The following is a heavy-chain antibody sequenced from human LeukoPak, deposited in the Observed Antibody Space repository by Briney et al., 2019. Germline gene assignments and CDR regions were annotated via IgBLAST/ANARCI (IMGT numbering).Heavy chain of an antibody. D-gene: IGHD3-3*01. CDR2: ISYDGSNK. V-gene: IGHV3-30*04. Sequence: GRSLRLSCAASGFTFSSYAMHWVRQAPGKGLEWVAVISYDGSNKYYADSVKGRFTISRDNSKNTLYLQMNSLRAEDTAVYYCAKDDFWSGYRHLDYWGQGTLVTVSS. J-gene: IGHJ4*02. CDR3: AKDDFWSGYRHLDY. CDR1: GFTFSSYA.